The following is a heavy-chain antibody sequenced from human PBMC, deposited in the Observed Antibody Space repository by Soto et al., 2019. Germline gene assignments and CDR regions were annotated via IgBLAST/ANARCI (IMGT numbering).Heavy chain of an antibody. J-gene: IGHJ5*02. CDR2: IYYSGST. D-gene: IGHD1-1*01. CDR3: ARELQNWFDP. Sequence: SETLSLTCTVSGGSISSGGYYWSWIRQHPGKGLEWIGYIYYSGSTYYNPSLKSRVTISVDTSKNQFSLKLSSVTAADTAVYYCARELQNWFDPWGQGTLVTVSS. V-gene: IGHV4-31*03. CDR1: GGSISSGGYY.